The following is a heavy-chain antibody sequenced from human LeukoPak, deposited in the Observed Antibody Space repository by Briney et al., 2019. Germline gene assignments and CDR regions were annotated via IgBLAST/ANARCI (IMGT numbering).Heavy chain of an antibody. J-gene: IGHJ5*02. Sequence: PVASVKVSCKAPGGTFSSYAISWVRQAPGQGLEWMGGIIPIFGTANYAQKFQGRVTITADESTSTAYMELSSLRSEDTAVYYCARDLWIVGIQPATGNWFDPWGQGTLVTVSS. CDR3: ARDLWIVGIQPATGNWFDP. D-gene: IGHD5-18*01. CDR1: GGTFSSYA. CDR2: IIPIFGTA. V-gene: IGHV1-69*13.